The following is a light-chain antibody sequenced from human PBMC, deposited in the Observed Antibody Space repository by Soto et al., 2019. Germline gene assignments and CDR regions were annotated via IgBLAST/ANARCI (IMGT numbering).Light chain of an antibody. V-gene: IGLV2-14*01. CDR2: EVS. CDR1: SSDVGAYDY. CDR3: RSFTTSKTGV. Sequence: QSALTQPASVSGAPGQSITISCTGTSSDVGAYDYVSWYQQHPGKAPKFMFYEVSNRPSGLSDRFSGSQSGNTASLTISGLQAEDEADYYCRSFTTSKTGVFGGGTKLTVL. J-gene: IGLJ3*02.